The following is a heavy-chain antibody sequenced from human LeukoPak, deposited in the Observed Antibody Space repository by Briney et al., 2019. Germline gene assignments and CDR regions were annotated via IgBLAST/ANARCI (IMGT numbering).Heavy chain of an antibody. J-gene: IGHJ6*02. Sequence: SVKVSCKASGGTFSSYAISRVRQAPGQGLEWMGGIIPIFGIANYAQKFQGRVTITADKSTSTAYMELSSLRSEDTAVYYCARRRWLQSRPSDYGMDVWGQGTTVTVSS. CDR3: ARRRWLQSRPSDYGMDV. CDR1: GGTFSSYA. D-gene: IGHD5-24*01. CDR2: IIPIFGIA. V-gene: IGHV1-69*10.